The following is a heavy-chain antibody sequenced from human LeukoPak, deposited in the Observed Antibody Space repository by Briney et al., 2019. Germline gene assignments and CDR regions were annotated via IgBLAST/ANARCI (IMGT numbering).Heavy chain of an antibody. D-gene: IGHD3-22*01. Sequence: GRSLRLSCAASGFTFSNYGMHWVRQAPGKGLEWVAVISYDGSNKYYADSVKGRFTISRDTSKNTLYLQMNSLRAEDTAVYYCARSAFYDNSGYLGYWGQGTLVTVSS. J-gene: IGHJ4*02. CDR3: ARSAFYDNSGYLGY. CDR2: ISYDGSNK. CDR1: GFTFSNYG. V-gene: IGHV3-30*03.